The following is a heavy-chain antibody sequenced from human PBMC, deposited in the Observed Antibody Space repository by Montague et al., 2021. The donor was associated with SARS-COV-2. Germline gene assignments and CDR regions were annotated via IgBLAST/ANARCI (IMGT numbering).Heavy chain of an antibody. CDR1: GGSISRYY. CDR3: ARSRDNYNILTGYPYYFDY. J-gene: IGHJ4*02. CDR2: IYYSGST. V-gene: IGHV4-59*01. Sequence: SETLSLTCTVSGGSISRYYWNWIRQHPGKELVWIAYIYYSGSTSXXPSLKSRVTISVDTSKNQFSLKLSSLTAADTAVYYCARSRDNYNILTGYPYYFDYWGQGTLVTVSS. D-gene: IGHD3-9*01.